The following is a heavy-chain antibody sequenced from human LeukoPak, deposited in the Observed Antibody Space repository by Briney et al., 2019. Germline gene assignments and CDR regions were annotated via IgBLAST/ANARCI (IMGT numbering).Heavy chain of an antibody. CDR1: VYTFTNYD. CDR2: MNPNSGNT. Sequence: ASVKVACKASVYTFTNYDINWVRQATGQGLAWMGWMNPNSGNTGYAQKFQDRVTMTRNTSISTAYMELSSLRSEDTAVYYCARGERGDYVAYWGQGTLVTVSS. D-gene: IGHD5-24*01. J-gene: IGHJ4*01. V-gene: IGHV1-8*01. CDR3: ARGERGDYVAY.